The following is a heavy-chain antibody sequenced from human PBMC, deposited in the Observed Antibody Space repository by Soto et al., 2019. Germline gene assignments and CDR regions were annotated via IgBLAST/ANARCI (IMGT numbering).Heavy chain of an antibody. CDR3: ARGDTAMAPVDY. CDR2: IWYDGSNK. D-gene: IGHD5-18*01. J-gene: IGHJ4*02. CDR1: GCTFSSYG. Sequence: QVQLVESGGGVVQPGRSLRLSCAASGCTFSSYGMHWVRQAPGKGLEWVAVIWYDGSNKYYADSVKGRFTISRDNSKNTLYLQMNSLRAEDTAVYYCARGDTAMAPVDYWGQGTLVTVSS. V-gene: IGHV3-33*01.